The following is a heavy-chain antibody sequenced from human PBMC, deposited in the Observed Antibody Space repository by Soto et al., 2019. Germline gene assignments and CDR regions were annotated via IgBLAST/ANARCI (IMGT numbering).Heavy chain of an antibody. CDR2: IYSGGSS. D-gene: IGHD6-25*01. CDR3: ASSEPKRIAALYYFDY. Sequence: LRLSCAASGFTVSSNYMSWVRQAPGKGLEWVSVIYSGGSSYYADSVKGRFTISRDNSKNTLYLQMNSPRAEDTAVYYCASSEPKRIAALYYFDYWGQGTLVTVSS. V-gene: IGHV3-53*01. J-gene: IGHJ4*02. CDR1: GFTVSSNY.